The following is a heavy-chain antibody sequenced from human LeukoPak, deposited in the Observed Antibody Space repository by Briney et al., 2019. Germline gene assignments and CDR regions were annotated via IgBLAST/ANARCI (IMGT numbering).Heavy chain of an antibody. Sequence: SETPSLTCTVSGGSISSYYWSWIRQPPGKGLEWIGYIYYSGSTNYNPSLKSRVTISVDTSKNQFSLKLSSVTAADTAVYYCARGLGHSQVVVAPTKGYVYWGQGTLVTVSS. D-gene: IGHD2-15*01. CDR1: GGSISSYY. CDR2: IYYSGST. CDR3: ARGLGHSQVVVAPTKGYVY. V-gene: IGHV4-59*12. J-gene: IGHJ4*02.